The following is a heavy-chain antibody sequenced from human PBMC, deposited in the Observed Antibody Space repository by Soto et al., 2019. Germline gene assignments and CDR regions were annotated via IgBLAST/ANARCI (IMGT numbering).Heavy chain of an antibody. Sequence: SETLSLTCTVSGGSVSSGSYYWSWIRQPPGKGLEWIGYIYYSGSTNYNPSLKSRVTISVDTSKNQFSLKLSSVTAADTAVYFCARSVAVPGAHIDYWGQGTQVTVS. CDR3: ARSVAVPGAHIDY. CDR2: IYYSGST. V-gene: IGHV4-61*01. CDR1: GGSVSSGSYY. J-gene: IGHJ4*02. D-gene: IGHD6-19*01.